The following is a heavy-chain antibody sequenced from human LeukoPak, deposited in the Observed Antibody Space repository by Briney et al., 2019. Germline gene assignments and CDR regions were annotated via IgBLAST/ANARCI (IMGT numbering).Heavy chain of an antibody. CDR2: IYYSGST. V-gene: IGHV4-39*01. J-gene: IGHJ4*02. D-gene: IGHD3-16*02. Sequence: PSETLSLTCTVSGGSISSSSYYWGWIRQPPGKGLEWIGSIYYSGSTYYNPSLKSRVTISVDTSKNQFSLKLSSVTAADTAVYYCARGRGYDYLWGSYRFYYFDYWGQGTLVTVSS. CDR1: GGSISSSSYY. CDR3: ARGRGYDYLWGSYRFYYFDY.